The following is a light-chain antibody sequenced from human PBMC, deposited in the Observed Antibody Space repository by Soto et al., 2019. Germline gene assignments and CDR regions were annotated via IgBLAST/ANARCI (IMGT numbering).Light chain of an antibody. CDR2: GAS. CDR3: QQYGSSPPT. J-gene: IGKJ1*01. V-gene: IGKV3-20*01. Sequence: IVLTQSAGTLSLSPGERTTLSCRASQSISRYLAWYQQKPGQGPRLLIYGASSRATGTPDRFSGSGSGTDFTLTINRLEPEDFALYYCQQYGSSPPTFGHGTRWIS. CDR1: QSISRY.